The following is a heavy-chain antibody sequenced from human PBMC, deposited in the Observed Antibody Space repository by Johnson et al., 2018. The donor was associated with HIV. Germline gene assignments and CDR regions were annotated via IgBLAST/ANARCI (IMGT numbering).Heavy chain of an antibody. CDR2: IRYDGSNK. J-gene: IGHJ3*02. D-gene: IGHD3-9*01. Sequence: QVQLVESGGGVVQPGRSLRLSCAASRFTFSSYAMHWVRQAPGKGLEWVAFIRYDGSNKYYADSVKGRFTISRDNSKNTLYLQMNSLKTEDTAVYYCARGGYYDILTGYYALAAFDIWGQGTMVTVSS. CDR1: RFTFSSYA. CDR3: ARGGYYDILTGYYALAAFDI. V-gene: IGHV3-33*08.